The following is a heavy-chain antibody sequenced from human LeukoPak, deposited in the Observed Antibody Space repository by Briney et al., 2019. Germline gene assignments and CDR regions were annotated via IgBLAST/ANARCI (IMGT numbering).Heavy chain of an antibody. CDR1: GFTFSSYA. J-gene: IGHJ3*02. CDR3: AKCSATCYANAFDI. CDR2: ISGSGSDT. Sequence: PGGSLRLSCAASGFTFSSYAMSWVRQAPGEGLEWVSAISGSGSDTEYADSVKGRFTISRDNSKNTLYLQMSSLRVEDTAVYYCAKCSATCYANAFDIWGQGTMVTVSS. D-gene: IGHD2-2*01. V-gene: IGHV3-23*01.